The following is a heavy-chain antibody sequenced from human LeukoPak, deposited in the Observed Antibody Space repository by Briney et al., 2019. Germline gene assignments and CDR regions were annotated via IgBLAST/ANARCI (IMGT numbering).Heavy chain of an antibody. CDR3: ARAPADHGLYFFDY. CDR1: GFTFSSYS. J-gene: IGHJ4*02. V-gene: IGHV3-21*01. D-gene: IGHD2-8*01. Sequence: GSLRLSCAASGFTFSSYSMNWVRQAPGKGLEWVSSISSSSSYTYYADSVKGRFTISRDNAKNSLYLQMNSLRAEDTAVYYCARAPADHGLYFFDYWGQGTLVTVSS. CDR2: ISSSSSYT.